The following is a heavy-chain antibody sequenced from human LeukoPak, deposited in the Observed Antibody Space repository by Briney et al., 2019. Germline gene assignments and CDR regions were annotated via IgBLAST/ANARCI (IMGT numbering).Heavy chain of an antibody. D-gene: IGHD1-26*01. CDR2: INHSGST. CDR1: GGSFSGYY. Sequence: SETLSLTCAVYGGSFSGYYWSWIRQPPGKGLEWIGEINHSGSTNYNPSLKSRVTISVDTSKNQFSLKLSSVTAADTAVYYCARLNSGSFHYMDVWGKGTTVTASS. V-gene: IGHV4-34*01. CDR3: ARLNSGSFHYMDV. J-gene: IGHJ6*03.